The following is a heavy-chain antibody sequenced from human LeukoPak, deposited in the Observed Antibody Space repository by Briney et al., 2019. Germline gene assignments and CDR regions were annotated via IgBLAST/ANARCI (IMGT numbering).Heavy chain of an antibody. CDR2: INPAGTGT. Sequence: AGSLRLSCAVSGFTFSSYWMHWIRQVPGQGPEWVSRINPAGTGTLYADSVKGRFTISRDNARNTVSLEMSSVRDEDTAMYYCVAMILGDRDYWGQGTLVTVSS. J-gene: IGHJ4*02. CDR1: GFTFSSYW. V-gene: IGHV3-74*01. CDR3: VAMILGDRDY. D-gene: IGHD3-22*01.